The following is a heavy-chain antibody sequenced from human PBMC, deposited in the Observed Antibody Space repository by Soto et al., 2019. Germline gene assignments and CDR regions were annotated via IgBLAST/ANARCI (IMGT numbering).Heavy chain of an antibody. CDR3: ARVAYYDSSGYYYYFDY. CDR1: GYSISSGYY. D-gene: IGHD3-22*01. CDR2: IYRSGTT. J-gene: IGHJ4*02. Sequence: SETLSLTCAVSGYSISSGYYWGWIRQPPGKGLEWIGSIYRSGTTYYNPSLRSRVTISVDMSKNQFSLRLSSVTAADTAVYYCARVAYYDSSGYYYYFDYWGQGTLVTAPQ. V-gene: IGHV4-38-2*01.